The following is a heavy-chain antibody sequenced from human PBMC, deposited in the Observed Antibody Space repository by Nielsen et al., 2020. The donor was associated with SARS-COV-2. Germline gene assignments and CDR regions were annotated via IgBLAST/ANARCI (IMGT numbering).Heavy chain of an antibody. CDR3: ARSEGPYKYFDP. Sequence: ETLSLTCAASGFTFSSYWMYWVRQAPGKGLVWVSRTNTDGSSTNYADSVKGRFTISRDNAKNTLYLQMNSLRAEDTAVYYCARSEGPYKYFDPWGQGTLVTVSS. D-gene: IGHD5-24*01. J-gene: IGHJ5*02. CDR1: GFTFSSYW. V-gene: IGHV3-74*01. CDR2: TNTDGSST.